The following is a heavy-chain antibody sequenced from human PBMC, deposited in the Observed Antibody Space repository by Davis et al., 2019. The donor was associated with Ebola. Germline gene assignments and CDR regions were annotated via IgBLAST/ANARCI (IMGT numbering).Heavy chain of an antibody. D-gene: IGHD1-26*01. CDR2: ISSNGGST. Sequence: GESLKISCSASGFTFSSYAMHWVRQAPGKGLEYVSAISSNGGSTYYADSVKGRFTISRDNSKNSLYLQMNSLRAEDTAVYYCARDGEHYSDLDYWGQGTLVTVSS. V-gene: IGHV3-64*04. J-gene: IGHJ4*02. CDR1: GFTFSSYA. CDR3: ARDGEHYSDLDY.